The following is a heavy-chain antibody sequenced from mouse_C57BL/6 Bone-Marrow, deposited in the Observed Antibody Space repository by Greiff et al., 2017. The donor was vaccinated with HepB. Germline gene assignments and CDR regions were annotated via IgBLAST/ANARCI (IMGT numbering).Heavy chain of an antibody. Sequence: VQLQQSGAELARPGASVKLSCKASGYTFTSYGISWVKQRTGQGLEWIGEIYPRSGNTYYNDKFKGKATLTADKSSSTAYMELRSLTSEDSAVYFCARGFYGSSYSAMDYWGQGTSVTVSS. D-gene: IGHD1-1*01. CDR1: GYTFTSYG. V-gene: IGHV1-81*01. CDR3: ARGFYGSSYSAMDY. CDR2: IYPRSGNT. J-gene: IGHJ4*01.